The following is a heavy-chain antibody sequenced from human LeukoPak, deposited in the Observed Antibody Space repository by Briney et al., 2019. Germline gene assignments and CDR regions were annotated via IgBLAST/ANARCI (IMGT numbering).Heavy chain of an antibody. Sequence: GRSLRLSCAASGFTFSSYGMHWVRQAPGKGLEWVAVIWYDGSNKYYADSAKGRFTISRDNSKNTLYLQMNSLRAEDTAVYYCAKDFHTVTAYAFDIWGQGTMVTVSS. D-gene: IGHD4-11*01. CDR1: GFTFSSYG. CDR2: IWYDGSNK. J-gene: IGHJ3*02. CDR3: AKDFHTVTAYAFDI. V-gene: IGHV3-33*06.